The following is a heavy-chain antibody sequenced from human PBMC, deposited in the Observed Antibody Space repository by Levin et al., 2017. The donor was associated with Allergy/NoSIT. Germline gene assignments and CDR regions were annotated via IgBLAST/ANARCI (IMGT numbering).Heavy chain of an antibody. CDR1: GFTFSTHA. Sequence: GESLKISCAASGFTFSTHAMQWVRQAPGKGLEWVAVISYDGSTKYYADSVKGRFTISRDNSKNTVYLQMKGLRAEDTAVYYCARDWANYDSSGNFHGSAFDIWGRGTMVTVSS. V-gene: IGHV3-30*04. CDR2: ISYDGSTK. CDR3: ARDWANYDSSGNFHGSAFDI. J-gene: IGHJ3*02. D-gene: IGHD3-22*01.